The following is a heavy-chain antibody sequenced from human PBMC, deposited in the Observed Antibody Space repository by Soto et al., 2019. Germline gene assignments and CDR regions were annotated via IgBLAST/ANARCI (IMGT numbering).Heavy chain of an antibody. Sequence: NPSETLSLTCTVSGGSISSGGYYWTWIRQHPGKGLEWIGYIYYSGSTYYNPSLKSRITISVDTSKNQFSLKLTSVTAADTAVYYCARGQRKEWFEAKYGMDVWGQGTTVTVSS. CDR2: IYYSGST. V-gene: IGHV4-31*03. D-gene: IGHD3-3*01. CDR1: GGSISSGGYY. CDR3: ARGQRKEWFEAKYGMDV. J-gene: IGHJ6*02.